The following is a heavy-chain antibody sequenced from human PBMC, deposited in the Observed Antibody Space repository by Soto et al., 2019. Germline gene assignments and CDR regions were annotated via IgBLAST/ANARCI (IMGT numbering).Heavy chain of an antibody. CDR3: ATVNPYYYFDL. J-gene: IGHJ2*01. V-gene: IGHV1-18*01. Sequence: QVQLVQSGTEVKKPGASVKVSCKASGYTGNTYGITWVRQAPGQGLEWMGWISAYNGNTNYAQKFQGRVTMTADTSTSTGYMELRSLTSDDTAVYYCATVNPYYYFDLWGRGTLVTVSS. D-gene: IGHD4-17*01. CDR1: GYTGNTYG. CDR2: ISAYNGNT.